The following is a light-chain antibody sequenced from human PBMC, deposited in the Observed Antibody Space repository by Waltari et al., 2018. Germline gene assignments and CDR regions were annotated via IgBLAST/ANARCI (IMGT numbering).Light chain of an antibody. V-gene: IGLV2-14*01. Sequence: QSALTQPASVSGSPGPSITISCTGTSSDIGGYNSAPWYPPHPGKAPKLLIYEVSNRPSGVSDRFSGSKSGKTASLTISGLQAGDEAVYYCSSYTSLTTLVFGGGTKLTVL. J-gene: IGLJ2*01. CDR2: EVS. CDR1: SSDIGGYNS. CDR3: SSYTSLTTLV.